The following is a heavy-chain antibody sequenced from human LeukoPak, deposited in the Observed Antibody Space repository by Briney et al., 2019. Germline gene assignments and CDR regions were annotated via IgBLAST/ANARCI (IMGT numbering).Heavy chain of an antibody. CDR3: ARSAGTTDYYYGMDV. CDR2: IIPIFGTA. D-gene: IGHD1-7*01. V-gene: IGHV1-69*01. Sequence: ASVKVSCKASGGTFSSYAISWVRQAPGQGLEGMGGIIPIFGTANYAQKFQGRVTITADESTSTAYMELSSLRSEDTAVYYCARSAGTTDYYYGMDVWGQGTTVTVSS. CDR1: GGTFSSYA. J-gene: IGHJ6*02.